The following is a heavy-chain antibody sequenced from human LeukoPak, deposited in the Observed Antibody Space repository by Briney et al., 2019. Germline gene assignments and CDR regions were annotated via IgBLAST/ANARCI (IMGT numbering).Heavy chain of an antibody. CDR2: IYTSGST. CDR3: ARDPYETSIAADPYFDY. D-gene: IGHD6-13*01. Sequence: SETLSLTCTVSGGSISSYYWSWIRQPAEKGLEWIGRIYTSGSTNYSPSLKSRVTMSVDTSKNQFSLKLSSVTAADTAVYYCARDPYETSIAADPYFDYWGQGTLVTVSS. V-gene: IGHV4-4*07. CDR1: GGSISSYY. J-gene: IGHJ4*02.